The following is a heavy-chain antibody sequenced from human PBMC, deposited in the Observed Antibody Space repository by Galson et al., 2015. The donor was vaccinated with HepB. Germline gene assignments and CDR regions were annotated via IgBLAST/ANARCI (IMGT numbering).Heavy chain of an antibody. V-gene: IGHV5-51*01. CDR1: GYSFTTYW. J-gene: IGHJ5*02. CDR3: ARRGLRYCSGGSCYSYWLDP. D-gene: IGHD2-15*01. Sequence: QSGAEVKKPGESLKISCKGSGYSFTTYWIAWVRQMPGKGLEWMGTIYPDDSDTKYSPSFQGQVTISADKSISTAFLQWSSLKASDTAMYYCARRGLRYCSGGSCYSYWLDPWGQGTLVTVSS. CDR2: IYPDDSDT.